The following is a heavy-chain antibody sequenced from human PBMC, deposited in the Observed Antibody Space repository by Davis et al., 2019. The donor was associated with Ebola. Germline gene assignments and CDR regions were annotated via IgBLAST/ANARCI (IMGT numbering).Heavy chain of an antibody. V-gene: IGHV4-34*01. Sequence: SETLSLTCAVYGGSFSGYYWSWIRQPPGKGLEWIGEINHSGSTNYNPSLKSRFTISVDTSKNQFSLKLSSVTAADTAVYYCARVVIEQWLERSYFDYWGQGTLVTVSS. CDR1: GGSFSGYY. CDR3: ARVVIEQWLERSYFDY. CDR2: INHSGST. D-gene: IGHD6-19*01. J-gene: IGHJ4*02.